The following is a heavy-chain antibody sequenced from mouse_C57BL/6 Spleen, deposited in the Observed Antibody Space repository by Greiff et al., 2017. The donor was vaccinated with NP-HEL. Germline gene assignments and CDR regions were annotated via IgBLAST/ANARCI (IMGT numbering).Heavy chain of an antibody. V-gene: IGHV1-82*01. CDR2: IYPGDGDT. D-gene: IGHD2-2*01. CDR3: ARERLRRDFDY. J-gene: IGHJ2*01. Sequence: LEESGPELVKPGASVKISCKASGYAFSSSWMNWVKQRPGKGLEWIGRIYPGDGDTNYNGKFKGKATLTADKSSSTAYMQLSSLTSEDSAVYFCARERLRRDFDYWGQGTTLTVSS. CDR1: GYAFSSSW.